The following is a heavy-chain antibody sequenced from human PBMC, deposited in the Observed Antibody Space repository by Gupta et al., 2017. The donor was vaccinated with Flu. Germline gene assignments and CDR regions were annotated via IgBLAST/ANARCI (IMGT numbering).Heavy chain of an antibody. V-gene: IGHV3-23*01. CDR3: AKPGSSDWQYFQN. CDR1: GFTFNSHG. J-gene: IGHJ1*01. D-gene: IGHD6-19*01. CDR2: ITNSGEST. Sequence: EVKLLESGGGLVQPGGSLRLSCAAPGFTFNSHGMSGVRQAPGKGLEWVSGITNSGESTYDADSVKGRFTISRDNSKNTLYLEMSSLRVEDTGVYFCAKPGSSDWQYFQNWGQGTLVTVSS.